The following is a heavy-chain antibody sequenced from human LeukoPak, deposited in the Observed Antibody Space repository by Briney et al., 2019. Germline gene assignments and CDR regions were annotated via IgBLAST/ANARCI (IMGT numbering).Heavy chain of an antibody. CDR1: DESFSGYY. V-gene: IGHV3-23*01. J-gene: IGHJ6*03. CDR2: IIGSGYTT. Sequence: PSETLSLTCGVYDESFSGYYWSWIRQPPGKGLEWVSSIIGSGYTTYYADSVKGRFTISRDNSKNTLYLQMNSLRAEDTAVYYCAKGEMATIPRPYFYNMDVWGKGTTVTVSS. CDR3: AKGEMATIPRPYFYNMDV. D-gene: IGHD5-24*01.